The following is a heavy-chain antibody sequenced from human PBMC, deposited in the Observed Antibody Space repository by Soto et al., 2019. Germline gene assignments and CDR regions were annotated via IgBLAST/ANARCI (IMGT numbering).Heavy chain of an antibody. Sequence: EVQLLESGGGLVQPGGSLRLSCAASGFTFSSYAMSWVRQAPGKGLEWVSAISGSGGSTYYADSVKGRFTISRDNSKNTLYLQMNSLRADDTAVYYCAKDGDSSSWSNWFDPWGQGTLFTVSS. V-gene: IGHV3-23*01. CDR3: AKDGDSSSWSNWFDP. CDR1: GFTFSSYA. CDR2: ISGSGGST. J-gene: IGHJ5*02. D-gene: IGHD6-13*01.